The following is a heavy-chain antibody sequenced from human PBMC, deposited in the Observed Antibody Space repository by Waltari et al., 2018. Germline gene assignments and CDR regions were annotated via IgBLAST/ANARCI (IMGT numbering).Heavy chain of an antibody. CDR2: MNPNSGNT. J-gene: IGHJ6*03. V-gene: IGHV1-8*03. Sequence: QVQLVQSGAEVKKPGASVKVSCKASGYTFTSYDINWVRQATGQGLEWMGWMNPNSGNTGYAQKFQGRVTITRNTSISTAYMELSSLRSEDTAGYYCARGRGDGYNNRHYYYYMDVWGKGTTVTISS. D-gene: IGHD5-12*01. CDR3: ARGRGDGYNNRHYYYYMDV. CDR1: GYTFTSYD.